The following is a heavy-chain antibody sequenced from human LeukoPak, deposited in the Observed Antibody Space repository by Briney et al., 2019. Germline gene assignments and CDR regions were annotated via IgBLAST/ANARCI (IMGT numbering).Heavy chain of an antibody. CDR3: AKAGSGWYGDYYYMDV. CDR2: ISGSGGST. CDR1: GFTFSSYA. D-gene: IGHD6-19*01. V-gene: IGHV3-23*01. Sequence: PGGSLRLSCAASGFTFSSYAMSWVRQAPGKGLDWVSAISGSGGSTYYADSVKGRFTISRDNSKNTLYLQMNSLRAEDTAVYYCAKAGSGWYGDYYYMDVWGKGTTVTVSS. J-gene: IGHJ6*03.